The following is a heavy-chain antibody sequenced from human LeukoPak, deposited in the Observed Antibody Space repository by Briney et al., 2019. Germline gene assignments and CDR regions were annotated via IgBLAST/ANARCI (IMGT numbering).Heavy chain of an antibody. D-gene: IGHD6-13*01. Sequence: SETLSLTCTVSGGSISTYYWSWIRQPAGKGLEWIGRIYISGSTNYNPSLKSRVSMSVDTSKNHFSLKLSSVTAADTAVYYCARDIAAALYNWFDPWGQGTLVTVSS. CDR2: IYISGST. V-gene: IGHV4-4*07. CDR1: GGSISTYY. J-gene: IGHJ5*02. CDR3: ARDIAAALYNWFDP.